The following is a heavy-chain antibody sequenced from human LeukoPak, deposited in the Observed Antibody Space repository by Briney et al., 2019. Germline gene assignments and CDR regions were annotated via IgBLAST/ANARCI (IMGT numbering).Heavy chain of an antibody. Sequence: ASVKVSCKASGYTFTGYYMHWVRQAPGQGLEWMGWINPNSGGTNYAQKFQGRVTMTRDTSISTAYMELSRLRSDDTAVYYCARDPTDVDTAMVLGLDYWGQGTLVTVSS. CDR1: GYTFTGYY. J-gene: IGHJ4*02. V-gene: IGHV1-2*02. CDR2: INPNSGGT. CDR3: ARDPTDVDTAMVLGLDY. D-gene: IGHD5-18*01.